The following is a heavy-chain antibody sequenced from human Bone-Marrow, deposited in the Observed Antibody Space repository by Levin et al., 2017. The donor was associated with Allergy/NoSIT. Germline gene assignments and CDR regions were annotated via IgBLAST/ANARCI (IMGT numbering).Heavy chain of an antibody. CDR3: ARSGGGGTWFDS. Sequence: SQTLSLTCAVSGDSISSGGSSWSWIRQPPGKGLEWIGYIYQSGITYYNPSLESRVTMSLETSKNQFSLKLTSVIAADTAGYYCARSGGGGTWFDSWGQGILVTVSS. CDR1: GDSISSGGSS. D-gene: IGHD1-1*01. CDR2: IYQSGIT. V-gene: IGHV4-30-2*01. J-gene: IGHJ5*01.